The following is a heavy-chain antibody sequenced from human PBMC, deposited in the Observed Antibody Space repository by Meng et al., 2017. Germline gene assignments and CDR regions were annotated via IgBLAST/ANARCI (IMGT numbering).Heavy chain of an antibody. J-gene: IGHJ2*01. CDR1: RSTFASYA. CDR3: ARRYFDL. V-gene: IGHV7-4-1*02. Sequence: QLVQSGSEVKQPGNSVWSSCNSSRSTFASYAVCWVRQAPVQWLEWMGWFNTNTGNPTYAQGFTGRFVFSLDTSVSTAYLQISSLKTEDTAVYYCARRYFDLWGRGTLVTVSS. CDR2: FNTNTGNP.